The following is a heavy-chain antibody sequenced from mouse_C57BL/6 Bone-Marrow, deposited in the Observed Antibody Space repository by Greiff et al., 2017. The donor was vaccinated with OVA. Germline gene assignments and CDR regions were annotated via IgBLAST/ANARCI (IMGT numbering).Heavy chain of an antibody. J-gene: IGHJ4*01. Sequence: EVKVVESGGGLVKPGGSLKLSCAASGFTFSSYAMSWVRQTPEKRLEWVATISDGGSYTYYPDNVKGRFTISRDNAKNNLYLQMSHLKSEDTAMYYCARALWLRRGKAMDYWGQGTSVTVSS. D-gene: IGHD2-2*01. V-gene: IGHV5-4*03. CDR1: GFTFSSYA. CDR3: ARALWLRRGKAMDY. CDR2: ISDGGSYT.